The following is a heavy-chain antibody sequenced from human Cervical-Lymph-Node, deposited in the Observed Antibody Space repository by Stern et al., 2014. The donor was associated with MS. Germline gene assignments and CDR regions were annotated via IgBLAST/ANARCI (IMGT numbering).Heavy chain of an antibody. CDR1: GFTFSSHW. CDR3: ARGGAGAIDY. V-gene: IGHV3-74*01. CDR2: ISNEGSST. Sequence: EVQLVESGGGIVQPGGSLRLSCAASGFTFSSHWIHWVRQAPGKGLVLVSFISNEGSSTSYADSVKGRFTISRENAKDTLYLQMSSLRVDDTAIYYCARGGAGAIDYWGQGTLVTVSS. D-gene: IGHD1-26*01. J-gene: IGHJ4*02.